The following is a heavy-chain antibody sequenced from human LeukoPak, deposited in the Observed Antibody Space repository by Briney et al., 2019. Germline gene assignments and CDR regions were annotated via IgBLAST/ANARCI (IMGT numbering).Heavy chain of an antibody. CDR2: IKQDGSEK. D-gene: IGHD4-11*01. CDR3: ARDDSNYARGPGYYYYYMDV. Sequence: GVSLRLSCAASGFTFSSYWMSWVRQAPGKGLEWVANIKQDGSEKYYVDSVKGRFTISRDNAKNSLYLQMNSLRAEDTAVYYCARDDSNYARGPGYYYYYMDVWGKGTRSPSP. CDR1: GFTFSSYW. J-gene: IGHJ6*03. V-gene: IGHV3-7*01.